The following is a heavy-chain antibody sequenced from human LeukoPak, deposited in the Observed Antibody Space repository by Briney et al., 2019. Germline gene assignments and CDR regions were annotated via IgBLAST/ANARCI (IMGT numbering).Heavy chain of an antibody. D-gene: IGHD3-10*01. CDR3: ARLVVTMVRGVIYYYYGMDV. J-gene: IGHJ6*02. Sequence: ASVKVSCKASGGTFSSYAISWVRQAPGQGLEWMGGIIPIFGTANYAQKFQGRVTITADESTSTAYMELSSLRSEDTAVYYCARLVVTMVRGVIYYYYGMDVWGQGTTVTVSS. CDR1: GGTFSSYA. CDR2: IIPIFGTA. V-gene: IGHV1-69*13.